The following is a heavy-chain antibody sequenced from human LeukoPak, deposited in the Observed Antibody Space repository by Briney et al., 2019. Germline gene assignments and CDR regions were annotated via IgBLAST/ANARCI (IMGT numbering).Heavy chain of an antibody. J-gene: IGHJ5*02. CDR3: ARDSISYYYGSRGFDP. V-gene: IGHV4-34*01. Sequence: SETLSLTCAVYGGSFSGYYWSWIRQPPGKGLEWIGEINHSGSTNYNPSLKSRVTISVDTSKNQFSLKLSSVTAADTAVYYCARDSISYYYGSRGFDPWGQGTLVTVSS. CDR2: INHSGST. D-gene: IGHD3-10*01. CDR1: GGSFSGYY.